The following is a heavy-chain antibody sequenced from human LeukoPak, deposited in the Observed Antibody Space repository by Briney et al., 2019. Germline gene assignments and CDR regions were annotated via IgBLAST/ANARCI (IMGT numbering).Heavy chain of an antibody. CDR1: GFTFSSYS. CDR3: ASDPDSPFDY. J-gene: IGHJ4*02. D-gene: IGHD1-14*01. CDR2: ISSSSSYI. V-gene: IGHV3-21*01. Sequence: PGGSLRLSCAASGFTFSSYSMNWVRQAPGKGREWVSSISSSSSYIYYADSVKGRFTISRDNAKNSLYLQMNSLRAEDTAVYYCASDPDSPFDYWGQGTLVTVSS.